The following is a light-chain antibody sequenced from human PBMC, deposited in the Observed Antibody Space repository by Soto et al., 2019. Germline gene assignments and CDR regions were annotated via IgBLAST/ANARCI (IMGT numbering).Light chain of an antibody. Sequence: EIVLTQSPGTLSLSPGERATLSCRASQSVSSSYLAWYQQKPGQAPRLLIYDASNRATGIPARFSGSGSGTDFTLTITSLEPEDFAVYYCQQYGLLPPCTFGQGTKVDIK. CDR2: DAS. CDR3: QQYGLLPPCT. J-gene: IGKJ1*01. V-gene: IGKV3-20*01. CDR1: QSVSSSY.